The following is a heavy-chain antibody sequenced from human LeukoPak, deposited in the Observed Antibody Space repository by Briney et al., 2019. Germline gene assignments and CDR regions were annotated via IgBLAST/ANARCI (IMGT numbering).Heavy chain of an antibody. Sequence: SVKVSCKASGYIFTNYGLSWVRQAPGQGLEWMGGIIPIFGTANYAQKFQGRVTITADESTSTAYMELGSLRSEDTAVYYCARAVTTVTYYFDYWGQGTLVTVSS. CDR3: ARAVTTVTYYFDY. J-gene: IGHJ4*02. V-gene: IGHV1-69*13. CDR1: GYIFTNYG. CDR2: IIPIFGTA. D-gene: IGHD4-17*01.